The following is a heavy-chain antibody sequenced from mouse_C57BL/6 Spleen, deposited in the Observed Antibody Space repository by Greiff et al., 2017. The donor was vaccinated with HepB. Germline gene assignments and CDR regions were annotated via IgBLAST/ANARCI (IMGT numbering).Heavy chain of an antibody. J-gene: IGHJ2*01. Sequence: VQLKESGPELVKPGASVKISCKASGYSFTGYYMNWVKQSPEKSLEWIGEINPSTGGTTYNQKFKAKATLTVDKSSSTAYMQLKSLTSEDSAVYYCARRYYGSLYYFDYWGQGTTLTVSS. D-gene: IGHD1-1*01. V-gene: IGHV1-42*01. CDR2: INPSTGGT. CDR1: GYSFTGYY. CDR3: ARRYYGSLYYFDY.